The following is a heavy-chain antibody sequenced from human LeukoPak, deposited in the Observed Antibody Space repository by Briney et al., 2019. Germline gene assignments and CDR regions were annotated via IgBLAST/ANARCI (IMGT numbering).Heavy chain of an antibody. CDR3: ARASYGLGTFDY. D-gene: IGHD5-18*01. V-gene: IGHV4-59*01. J-gene: IGHJ4*02. CDR1: GGSISSYY. Sequence: SETLSLTCTVSGGSISSYYWSWIRQPPGKGLEWIGYIYYSGSTNYNPSLKSRVNISVDTSKNQFSLKLSSVTAADAAVYYCARASYGLGTFDYWGQGTLVTVSS. CDR2: IYYSGST.